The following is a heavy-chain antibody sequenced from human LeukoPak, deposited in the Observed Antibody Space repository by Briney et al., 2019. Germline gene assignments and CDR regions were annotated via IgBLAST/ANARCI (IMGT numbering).Heavy chain of an antibody. CDR2: TYPGDSDT. J-gene: IGHJ4*02. CDR1: GCSFTSYW. D-gene: IGHD5-24*01. V-gene: IGHV5-51*01. CDR3: ARRRWLQLNANFDY. Sequence: GESLKISCKGSGCSFTSYWIGWVRQMPGKGLEWMGITYPGDSDTRYSPSFQGQVTISADKSISTAYLQWSSLKASDTAMYYCARRRWLQLNANFDYWGQGTLVTVSS.